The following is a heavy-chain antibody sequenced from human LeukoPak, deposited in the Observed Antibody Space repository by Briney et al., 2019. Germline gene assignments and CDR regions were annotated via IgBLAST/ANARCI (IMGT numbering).Heavy chain of an antibody. J-gene: IGHJ4*02. CDR2: ITWNSGRL. CDR3: AKGAQQFNYFDY. D-gene: IGHD4-4*01. V-gene: IGHV3-9*01. Sequence: GGSLRLSCATSGFKFDDYAMHWVRQAPGMGLEWISGITWNSGRLDYADSVKGRFTISRDGDKKSLYLQMNRLRPEDTAVYFCAKGAQQFNYFDYWGPGTLVTVSS. CDR1: GFKFDDYA.